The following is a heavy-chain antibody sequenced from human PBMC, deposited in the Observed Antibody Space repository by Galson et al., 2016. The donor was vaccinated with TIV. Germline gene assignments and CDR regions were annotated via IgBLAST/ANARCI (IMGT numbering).Heavy chain of an antibody. CDR1: GFTFSTTW. Sequence: SLRLSCAHSGFTFSTTWMSWVRQAPGKGLEWVGRVKSKTDGETTDYAAPVKVRFTISRNDSKNMLYLQMNSLKTEDTALYYCATERYCSSTTCPLTFDSWGQGTLVTVSS. V-gene: IGHV3-15*01. D-gene: IGHD2-2*01. CDR2: VKSKTDGETT. CDR3: ATERYCSSTTCPLTFDS. J-gene: IGHJ4*02.